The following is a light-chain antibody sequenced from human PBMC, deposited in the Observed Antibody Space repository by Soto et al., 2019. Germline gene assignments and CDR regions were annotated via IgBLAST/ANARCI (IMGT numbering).Light chain of an antibody. V-gene: IGLV2-14*01. Sequence: QSALTQPASVSESPGQSITISCTGSSSDVGTYTYVSWYQQHPGKAPKLMIYDVNNRPSGVSDRFSGSKSGNTASLTISGLQAEDEADYYCSSYTSSNIVVFGGGTRSPS. CDR3: SSYTSSNIVV. CDR1: SSDVGTYTY. CDR2: DVN. J-gene: IGLJ2*01.